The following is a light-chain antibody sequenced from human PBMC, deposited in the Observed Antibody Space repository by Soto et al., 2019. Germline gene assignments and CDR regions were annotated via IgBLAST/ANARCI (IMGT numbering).Light chain of an antibody. CDR1: QSISTW. CDR3: QQYNSYSDT. CDR2: DAS. J-gene: IGKJ2*01. Sequence: DIQMTQSPSTLSASVGDRVTITCRASQSISTWLAWYQQKPGKAPNLLIYDASSLESGVPSRFSGSGSGTEFNLTISSLQPDDFATYYCQQYNSYSDTFGQGTKLEIK. V-gene: IGKV1-5*01.